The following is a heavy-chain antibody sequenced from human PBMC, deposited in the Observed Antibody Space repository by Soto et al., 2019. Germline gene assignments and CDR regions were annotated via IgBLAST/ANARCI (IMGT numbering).Heavy chain of an antibody. CDR3: SRQVSWWVGAFN. CDR2: IHYSEST. D-gene: IGHD1-26*01. J-gene: IGHJ4*01. CDR1: GGSMSNNNDC. Sequence: QPQLQESGPGLVKPSETLSLTCSVSGGSMSNNNDCWGWIRQPPGKGLEWIGSIHYSESTTYHPCLKNLGSISVDTSKKHFSLKLTSVTAAYTAVYYCSRQVSWWVGAFNWGQGTLVTVSS. V-gene: IGHV4-39*01.